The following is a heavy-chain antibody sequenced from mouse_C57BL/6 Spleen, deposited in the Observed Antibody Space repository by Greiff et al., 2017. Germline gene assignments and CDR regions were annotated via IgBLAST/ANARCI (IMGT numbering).Heavy chain of an antibody. Sequence: EVMLVESEGGLVQPGSSMKLSCTASGFTFSDYYMAWVRQVPEKGLEWVANINSDGSSTYYLDSLKSRFIISRDNAKNILYLQLSSLKSEDTAADYCAREDNYSYFYLDYWGQGTTLTVSS. D-gene: IGHD2-12*01. J-gene: IGHJ2*01. CDR2: INSDGSST. V-gene: IGHV5-16*01. CDR1: GFTFSDYY. CDR3: AREDNYSYFYLDY.